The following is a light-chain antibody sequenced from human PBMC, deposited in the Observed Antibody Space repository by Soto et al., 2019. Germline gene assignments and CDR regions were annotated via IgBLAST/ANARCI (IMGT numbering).Light chain of an antibody. CDR3: QQYGESPPT. J-gene: IGKJ4*01. Sequence: EIVLTQSPGTLSLSPGERATLSCRASQSVRNTYVAWYQKKPGQAPRLLVSGASSRATGIPDRYSGSGSGTDFTLTINRLEPEDFALYFCQQYGESPPTFGGGTKVDIK. CDR2: GAS. V-gene: IGKV3-20*01. CDR1: QSVRNTY.